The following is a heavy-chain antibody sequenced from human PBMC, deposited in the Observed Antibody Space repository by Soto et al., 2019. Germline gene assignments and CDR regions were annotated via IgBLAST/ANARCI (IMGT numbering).Heavy chain of an antibody. J-gene: IGHJ6*02. CDR3: ARTTSNSYYGRDV. V-gene: IGHV1-69*06. Sequence: SVKVSCKASGGTFSSYAISWVRQAPGQGLEWMGGIIPIFGTANYAQKFQDRVTITADKSTSKAYMELSSLRSEDTAVYYCARTTSNSYYGRDVWGQGTTVTVS. CDR1: GGTFSSYA. D-gene: IGHD1-1*01. CDR2: IIPIFGTA.